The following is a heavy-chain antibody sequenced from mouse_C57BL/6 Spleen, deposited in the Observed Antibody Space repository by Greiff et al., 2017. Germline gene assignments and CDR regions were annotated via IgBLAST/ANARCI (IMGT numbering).Heavy chain of an antibody. D-gene: IGHD1-1*01. CDR1: GFTFSSYG. CDR2: ISSGGSYT. V-gene: IGHV5-6*01. J-gene: IGHJ4*01. Sequence: VQLEESGGDLVKPGASLKLSWAASGFTFSSYGMPWVRQTPDKRLEWVATISSGGSYTHYPDSVKGRFTISRDNAKNTLYLQMSSLTSEDTAMYYCARHGYYYDSGVDSYAMGYWGQGTSAIVSS. CDR3: ARHGYYYDSGVDSYAMGY.